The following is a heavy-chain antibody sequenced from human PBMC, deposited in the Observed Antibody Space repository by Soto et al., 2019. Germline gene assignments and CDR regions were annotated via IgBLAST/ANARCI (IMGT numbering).Heavy chain of an antibody. CDR3: ARTTAVPNTLRSPYFFDY. J-gene: IGHJ4*02. CDR2: VYYSGTT. V-gene: IGHV4-61*01. D-gene: IGHD4-17*01. CDR1: GGSVSNKTYY. Sequence: PSETLSLTCSVSGGSVSNKTYYWSWIRQPPGKRLEWIGYVYYSGTTNYNPSLKSRVTISVDLSKNQFSLRLSSVTTADTALYYCARTTAVPNTLRSPYFFDYWGQGTLVTVSS.